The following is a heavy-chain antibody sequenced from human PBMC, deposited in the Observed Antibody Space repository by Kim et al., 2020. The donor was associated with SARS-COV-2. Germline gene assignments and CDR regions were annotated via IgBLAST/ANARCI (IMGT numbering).Heavy chain of an antibody. CDR2: IYTSGST. CDR1: GGSISSGSYY. D-gene: IGHD3-9*01. Sequence: SETLSLTCTVSGGSISSGSYYWSWIRQPAGKGLEWIGRIYTSGSTNYNPSLESRVTISVDTSKNQFSLKLSSVTAADTAVYYCARGLRSLQTYDILTGYLPGAFDIWGQGTMVTVSS. J-gene: IGHJ3*02. V-gene: IGHV4-61*02. CDR3: ARGLRSLQTYDILTGYLPGAFDI.